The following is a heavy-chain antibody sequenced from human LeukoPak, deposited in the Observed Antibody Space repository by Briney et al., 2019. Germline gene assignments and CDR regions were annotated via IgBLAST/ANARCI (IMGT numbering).Heavy chain of an antibody. CDR2: IYSYNGNT. CDR3: ARLKIYGDYGY. CDR1: GYTFTSYG. V-gene: IGHV1-18*01. Sequence: ASVKVSCKASGYTFTSYGISWVRQAPGQGLEWMGWIYSYNGNTNYAQKFQGRVTMTTDTSTSTAYMELRSLRSDDTAVYYCARLKIYGDYGYWGQGTRVTVSS. J-gene: IGHJ4*02. D-gene: IGHD4-17*01.